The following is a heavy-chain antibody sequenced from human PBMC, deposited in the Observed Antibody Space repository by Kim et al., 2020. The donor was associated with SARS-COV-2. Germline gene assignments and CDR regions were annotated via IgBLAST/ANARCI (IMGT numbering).Heavy chain of an antibody. D-gene: IGHD4-17*01. CDR3: ARATVTIDAFDI. J-gene: IGHJ3*02. Sequence: SETLSLTCTVSGGSISSSSYYWGWIRQPPGKGLEWIGSIYYSGSTYYNPSLKSRVTISVDTSKNQFSLKLSSVTAADTAVYYCARATVTIDAFDIWGQGTMVTVSS. V-gene: IGHV4-39*01. CDR1: GGSISSSSYY. CDR2: IYYSGST.